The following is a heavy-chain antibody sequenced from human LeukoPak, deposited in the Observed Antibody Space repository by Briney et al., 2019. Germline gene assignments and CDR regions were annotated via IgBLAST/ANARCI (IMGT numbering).Heavy chain of an antibody. CDR1: GGSFSGYY. CDR3: ARGKYGSSWYSLGGFDP. CDR2: INHSGSA. Sequence: SETLSLTCAVYGGSFSGYYWSWIRQPPGKGLEWIGEINHSGSANYNPSLKSRVTISVDTSKNQFSLKLSSVTAADTAVYYCARGKYGSSWYSLGGFDPWGQGTLVTVSS. V-gene: IGHV4-34*01. J-gene: IGHJ5*02. D-gene: IGHD6-13*01.